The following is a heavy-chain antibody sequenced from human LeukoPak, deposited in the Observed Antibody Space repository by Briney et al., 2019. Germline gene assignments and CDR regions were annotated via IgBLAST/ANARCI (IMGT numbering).Heavy chain of an antibody. V-gene: IGHV4-39*01. D-gene: IGHD6-13*01. Sequence: SETLSLTCTVSGGSISSSSYYWGWIRQPPGKGLEWIGSIYYSGSTYYNPSLKSRVTISVDTSKNQFSLKLSSVTAADTAVYYCARSPFIAAAFDYWGQGTLVTVSS. J-gene: IGHJ4*02. CDR2: IYYSGST. CDR1: GGSISSSSYY. CDR3: ARSPFIAAAFDY.